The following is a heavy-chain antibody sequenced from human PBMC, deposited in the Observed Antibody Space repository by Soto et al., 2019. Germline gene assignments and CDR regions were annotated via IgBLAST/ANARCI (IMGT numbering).Heavy chain of an antibody. CDR3: AREENYYYYMDV. CDR2: ISISGVTT. J-gene: IGHJ6*03. V-gene: IGHV3-23*01. Sequence: GGSLRLSCAASGITFSSYAMSWVRQAPGKGLEWVSTISISGVTTYYADSVKGRFTISRDNAKNSLYLQMNSLRAEDTAVYYCAREENYYYYMDVWGKGTTVTVSS. CDR1: GITFSSYA.